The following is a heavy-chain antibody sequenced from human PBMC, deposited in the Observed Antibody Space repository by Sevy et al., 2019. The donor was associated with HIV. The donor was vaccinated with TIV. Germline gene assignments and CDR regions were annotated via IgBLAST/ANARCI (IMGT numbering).Heavy chain of an antibody. V-gene: IGHV3-11*06. Sequence: GGSLRLSCAASGFTFSDYYMSWIRRAPGKGLEWVSYISSGTTYTNHADSVRGRFTISRDNAKNSPYLQMNSLRAEDTAFYYCVRDRRNYGGQYFDYWGQGTLVTVSS. D-gene: IGHD4-17*01. J-gene: IGHJ4*02. CDR1: GFTFSDYY. CDR3: VRDRRNYGGQYFDY. CDR2: ISSGTTYT.